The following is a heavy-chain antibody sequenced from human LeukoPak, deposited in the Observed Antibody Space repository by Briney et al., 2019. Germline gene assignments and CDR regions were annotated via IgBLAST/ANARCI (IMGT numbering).Heavy chain of an antibody. D-gene: IGHD3-16*02. CDR2: IVVGSGNT. Sequence: SVKVSCTASGFTFTSSAMQWVRQARGQRLGWIGCIVVGSGNTNYAQKFQERVPITRDMSTSTAYMELSSLRSEDTAVYYCAADYDYVWGSYRSPYWGQGTLVTVSS. J-gene: IGHJ4*02. V-gene: IGHV1-58*02. CDR3: AADYDYVWGSYRSPY. CDR1: GFTFTSSA.